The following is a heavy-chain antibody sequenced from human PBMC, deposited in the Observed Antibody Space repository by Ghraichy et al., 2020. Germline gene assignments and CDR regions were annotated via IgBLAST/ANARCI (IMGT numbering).Heavy chain of an antibody. CDR1: GFTFSTYW. CDR2: INEDGSEI. Sequence: LSLTCTVSGFTFSTYWMTWLRQAPGKGLEWVANINEDGSEIHYLDSVRGRFTVSRDNAKNSLFLQMNSLRAEDTAVYYCARAETWVASWGQGTLVTVSS. J-gene: IGHJ5*02. CDR3: ARAETWVAS. V-gene: IGHV3-7*03. D-gene: IGHD2-15*01.